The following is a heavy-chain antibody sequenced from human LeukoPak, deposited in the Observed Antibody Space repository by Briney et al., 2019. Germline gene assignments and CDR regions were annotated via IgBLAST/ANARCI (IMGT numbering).Heavy chain of an antibody. CDR2: IKQDGSEK. CDR3: ARDSIVGAYYFDY. J-gene: IGHJ4*02. D-gene: IGHD1-26*01. Sequence: GGSLRLSCAASGFTFSSYWMSWVRQAPGKGGEWVANIKQDGSEKYYVDSVKGRFTTSRDNAKNSLYLQMNSLRAEDTAVYYCARDSIVGAYYFDYWGQGTLVTVSS. CDR1: GFTFSSYW. V-gene: IGHV3-7*01.